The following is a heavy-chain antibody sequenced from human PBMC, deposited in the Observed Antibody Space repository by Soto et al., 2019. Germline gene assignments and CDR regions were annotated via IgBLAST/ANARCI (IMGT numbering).Heavy chain of an antibody. V-gene: IGHV4-38-2*01. J-gene: IGHJ4*02. CDR2: IFHSVTT. D-gene: IGHD3-22*01. Sequence: PSDTLSLTFSVSSYSISSGYYWGWLRQPPGQGLELLWSIFHSVTTYDNPSLKSRVTISVDMSKNQFSLKLTSVTAADTAVYYCARLLDDSRGYYYFDYWGQGTLVTVSS. CDR3: ARLLDDSRGYYYFDY. CDR1: SYSISSGYY.